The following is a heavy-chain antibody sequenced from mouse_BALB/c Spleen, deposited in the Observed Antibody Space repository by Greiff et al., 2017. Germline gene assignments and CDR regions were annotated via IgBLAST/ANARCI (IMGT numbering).Heavy chain of an antibody. D-gene: IGHD4-1*01. V-gene: IGHV5-4*02. Sequence: EVMLVESGGGLVKPGGSLKLSCAASGFTFSDYYMYWVRQTPEKRLEWVATISDGGSYTYYPDSVKGRFPISRDNAKNNLYQQMSSLKSEDTAMYYCARKAGTGWFAYWGRETLVTVSA. CDR1: GFTFSDYY. CDR2: ISDGGSYT. J-gene: IGHJ3*01. CDR3: ARKAGTGWFAY.